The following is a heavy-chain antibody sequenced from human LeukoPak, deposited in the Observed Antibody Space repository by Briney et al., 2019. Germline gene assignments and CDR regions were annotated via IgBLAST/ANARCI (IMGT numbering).Heavy chain of an antibody. V-gene: IGHV4-38-2*02. Sequence: SEPLSLTCTVSGYSISRGYYWGWIRHPPGKGLEWIGSIYHSGSTHYNPSLNSRVTMSVDTSKTQFSLKLISVSAADTAIYYCARHLHTWNGAYYYVDVWGKGTTVTISS. D-gene: IGHD1-20*01. CDR2: IYHSGST. CDR1: GYSISRGYY. J-gene: IGHJ6*03. CDR3: ARHLHTWNGAYYYVDV.